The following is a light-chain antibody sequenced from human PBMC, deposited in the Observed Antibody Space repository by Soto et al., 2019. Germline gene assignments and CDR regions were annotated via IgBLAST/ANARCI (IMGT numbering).Light chain of an antibody. J-gene: IGKJ1*01. CDR3: MQPLQSWT. Sequence: EIVMTESPLSLAVTPGAPASISGRSSQSLLNSNGYNYLDWYLQKPGQSPQLRIYLGSNRASGVPDRFSGSGSGTDFTLKISRVGAEDAGVYYCMQPLQSWTFGQGTKVDIK. CDR1: QSLLNSNGYNY. CDR2: LGS. V-gene: IGKV2-28*01.